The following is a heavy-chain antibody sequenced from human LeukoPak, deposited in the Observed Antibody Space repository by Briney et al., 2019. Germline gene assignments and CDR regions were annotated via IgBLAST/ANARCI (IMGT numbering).Heavy chain of an antibody. V-gene: IGHV4-39*07. CDR1: GGSFSNSRYY. CDR3: ARYIVSYPHDAFDI. J-gene: IGHJ3*02. CDR2: IYNSGGT. Sequence: SETLSLTCNVSGGSFSNSRYYWGWIRQPPGKGLEWIGSIYNSGGTSYNPSLKSRVTISVDTSKKQFSLKLSSVTAADTAFYYCARYIVSYPHDAFDIWGQGTMVTVSS. D-gene: IGHD1-26*01.